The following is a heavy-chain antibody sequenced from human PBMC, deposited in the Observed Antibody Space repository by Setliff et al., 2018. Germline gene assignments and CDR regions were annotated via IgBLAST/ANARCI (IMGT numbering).Heavy chain of an antibody. CDR1: GNTFTGYY. J-gene: IGHJ4*02. D-gene: IGHD4-17*01. CDR2: INPNSGDT. V-gene: IGHV1-2*02. Sequence: GASVKVSCKASGNTFTGYYIHWLRQAPGQGLEWMGCINPNSGDTTFVQKFQGRVTITRDTSNSTDYMDLSRLTSDDTAVYYCAREVLSTVVAWDYWGQGTLVTVSS. CDR3: AREVLSTVVAWDY.